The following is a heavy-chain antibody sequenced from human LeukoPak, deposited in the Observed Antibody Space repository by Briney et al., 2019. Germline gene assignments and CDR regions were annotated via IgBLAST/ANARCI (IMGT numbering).Heavy chain of an antibody. V-gene: IGHV4-59*08. D-gene: IGHD1-26*01. CDR3: ARHRGASFDS. CDR1: GDSISGDY. CDR2: IYYTGNT. J-gene: IGHJ4*02. Sequence: SETLSLTCTVSGDSISGDYWSWIRQPPGKRLEWIGYIYYTGNTTYNPSLKSRVTMSIDTSRKLFSLRLTSVTAADTAVYFCARHRGASFDSWGQGNLVTVPS.